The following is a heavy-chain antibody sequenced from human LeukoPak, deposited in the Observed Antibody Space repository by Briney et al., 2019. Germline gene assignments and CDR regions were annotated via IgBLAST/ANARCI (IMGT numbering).Heavy chain of an antibody. V-gene: IGHV3-30*02. D-gene: IGHD3-22*01. Sequence: GGSLRLSCAASGFTFSDFGMHWVRQAPGKGLEWVAFIRYDGSNTYYGDSVQGRFTISRDNSKKTLYLQMNTLRPEDTAVYYCANLEDYYDSRADYWGQGTLVTVSS. J-gene: IGHJ4*02. CDR1: GFTFSDFG. CDR2: IRYDGSNT. CDR3: ANLEDYYDSRADY.